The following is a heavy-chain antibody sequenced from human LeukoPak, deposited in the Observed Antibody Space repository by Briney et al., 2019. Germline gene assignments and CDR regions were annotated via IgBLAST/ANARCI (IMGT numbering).Heavy chain of an antibody. Sequence: GGSLRLSCAASGFTFSSYSMNWVRHAPGKGLEWVSYISSSSGTIYYADSVKGRFTISRDNAKNSLYLQMNSLRDEDTAVYYCARGHCGGDCFFPVDYWGQGTLVTVSS. J-gene: IGHJ4*02. CDR1: GFTFSSYS. D-gene: IGHD2-21*02. V-gene: IGHV3-48*02. CDR3: ARGHCGGDCFFPVDY. CDR2: ISSSSGTI.